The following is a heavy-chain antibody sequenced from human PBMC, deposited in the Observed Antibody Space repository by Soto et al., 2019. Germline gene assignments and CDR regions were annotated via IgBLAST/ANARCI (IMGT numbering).Heavy chain of an antibody. J-gene: IGHJ4*02. CDR3: AKTITTIGVSSTGRGALLDN. Sequence: QMQLVESGGGVVQPGRSVRLSCAASEFTFSVFGMHWVRQAPGKGLEWVAVISNDGNSEHYADSVKGRFTISRDNSKNTFYLQMNSMSVEDTAVYYCAKTITTIGVSSTGRGALLDNWGQGILVSVSS. V-gene: IGHV3-30*18. CDR1: EFTFSVFG. D-gene: IGHD3-3*01. CDR2: ISNDGNSE.